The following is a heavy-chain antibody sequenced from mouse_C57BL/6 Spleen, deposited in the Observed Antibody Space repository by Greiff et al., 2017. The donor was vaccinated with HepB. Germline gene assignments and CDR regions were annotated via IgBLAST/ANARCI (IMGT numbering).Heavy chain of an antibody. CDR3: ARGGWDLYYYAMDY. Sequence: QVQLKESGAELARPGASVKMSCKASGYTFTSYTMHWVKQRPGQGLEWIGYINPSSGYTKYNQKFKDKATLTADKSSSTAYMQLSSLTSEDSAVYYCARGGWDLYYYAMDYWGQGTSVTVSS. D-gene: IGHD4-1*01. CDR2: INPSSGYT. J-gene: IGHJ4*01. CDR1: GYTFTSYT. V-gene: IGHV1-4*01.